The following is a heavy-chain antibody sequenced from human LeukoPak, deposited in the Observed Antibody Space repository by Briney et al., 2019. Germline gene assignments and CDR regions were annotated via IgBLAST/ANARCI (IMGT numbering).Heavy chain of an antibody. J-gene: IGHJ6*02. D-gene: IGHD2-2*01. CDR2: LGRSGEYK. CDR1: GFRFTDYS. CDR3: VKDRPCETCMPMDA. Sequence: PGGSLRLSCAASGFRFTDYSMSWVRQAPGKGLEWVAGLGRSGEYKYYADSVNGLFTISRDNSKDTVSLQMNSLRAEDSAIYFCVKDRPCETCMPMDAWGQGTTVTVSS. V-gene: IGHV3-23*01.